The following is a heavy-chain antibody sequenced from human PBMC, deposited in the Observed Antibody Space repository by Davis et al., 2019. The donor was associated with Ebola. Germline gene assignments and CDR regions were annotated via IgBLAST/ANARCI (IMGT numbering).Heavy chain of an antibody. CDR3: ARDQGVIPVFSFDS. D-gene: IGHD3-16*02. V-gene: IGHV3-11*01. CDR1: GFTVSSNY. J-gene: IGHJ4*02. CDR2: ISSSGSTI. Sequence: GGSLRLSCAASGFTVSSNYMSWIRQAPGKGLEWVSYISSSGSTIYYADSVKGRFTISRDNAKNSLYLQMNSLRAEDTAVYYCARDQGVIPVFSFDSWGQGALVTVSS.